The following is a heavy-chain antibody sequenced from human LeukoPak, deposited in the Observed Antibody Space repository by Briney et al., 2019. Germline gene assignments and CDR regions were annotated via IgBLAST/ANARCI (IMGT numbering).Heavy chain of an antibody. CDR1: GYTFTSYD. V-gene: IGHV1-8*03. Sequence: VASVKVSCKASGYTFTSYDINWVRQATGQGLERMGWMNPNSGNTGYAQKFQGRVTITRNTSISTAYMELSSLRSEDTAVYYCARGGSSWYRTNDYWGQGTLVTVSS. CDR3: ARGGSSWYRTNDY. CDR2: MNPNSGNT. J-gene: IGHJ4*02. D-gene: IGHD6-13*01.